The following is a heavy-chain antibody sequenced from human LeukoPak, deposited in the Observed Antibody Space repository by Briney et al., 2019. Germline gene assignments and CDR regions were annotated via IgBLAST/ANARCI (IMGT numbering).Heavy chain of an antibody. J-gene: IGHJ5*02. CDR3: ARGYYSSSLNWFDP. D-gene: IGHD6-13*01. CDR2: IYTSGST. Sequence: PSETLSLTCSVSGGSISSLYWSWIRQPPGKGLEWIGRIYTSGSTNYNPSLKSRVTMSVDTSKNQFSLKLSSVTAADTAVYYCARGYYSSSLNWFDPWGQGTLVTVSS. V-gene: IGHV4-4*07. CDR1: GGSISSLY.